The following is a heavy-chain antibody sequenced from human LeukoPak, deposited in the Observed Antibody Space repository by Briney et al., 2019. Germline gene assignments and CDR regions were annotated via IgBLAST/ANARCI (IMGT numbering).Heavy chain of an antibody. CDR3: AKDQGGSGWSGGFDY. D-gene: IGHD6-19*01. Sequence: GRSLRLSCAASGFTFSSYGMHWVRQAPGKGLEWVAVIWYGGSNKYYADSVKGRFTISRDNSKNTLYLQMNSLRAEDTAVYYCAKDQGGSGWSGGFDYWGQGTLVTVSS. V-gene: IGHV3-30*18. CDR1: GFTFSSYG. CDR2: IWYGGSNK. J-gene: IGHJ4*02.